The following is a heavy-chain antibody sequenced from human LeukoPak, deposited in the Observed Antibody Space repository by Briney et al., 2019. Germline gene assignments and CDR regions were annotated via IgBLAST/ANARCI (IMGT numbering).Heavy chain of an antibody. D-gene: IGHD2-15*01. CDR1: GFTFSDYW. J-gene: IGHJ5*02. V-gene: IGHV3-74*01. CDR2: IIGDGSTT. CDR3: TRRVSATRWFDP. Sequence: GGSLRLSCAASGFTFSDYWMHWVRQAPGKGLEWVSRIIGDGSTTIYADSVKGRFTISRDSAENTMYLQMNSLRVEDTAVYYCTRRVSATRWFDPWGQGTLVTVSS.